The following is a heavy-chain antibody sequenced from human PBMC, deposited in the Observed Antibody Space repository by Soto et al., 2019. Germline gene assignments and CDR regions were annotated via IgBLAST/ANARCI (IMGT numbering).Heavy chain of an antibody. D-gene: IGHD2-15*01. CDR3: VAAPYLDFFDY. CDR1: VGSISSGGYY. J-gene: IGHJ4*02. CDR2: IYYSRST. Sequence: QVNLQESGPGLVKPSQTLSLTCTVSVGSISSGGYYWTWIRQHPGKGLECIGNIYYSRSTYYNPSLKIRLTISVDTSKNQFSLKLSSVTAADTAVYYCVAAPYLDFFDYWGQGTLVTVSS. V-gene: IGHV4-31*03.